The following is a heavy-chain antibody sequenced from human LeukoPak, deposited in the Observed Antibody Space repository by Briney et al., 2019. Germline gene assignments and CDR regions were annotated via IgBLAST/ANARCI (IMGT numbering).Heavy chain of an antibody. CDR2: IYDSGSS. V-gene: IGHV4-59*08. J-gene: IGHJ5*02. CDR3: ARQSRGGAGRPWWFDP. CDR1: GGSISSYF. Sequence: SETLSLSCTVSGGSISSYFWSWVRQPPGKGLEWIGYIYDSGSSDYNPYHKSRVTISLDMSKNQSSLKLTSVTAADTAVYYCARQSRGGAGRPWWFDPWGQGTLVTVSS. D-gene: IGHD6-6*01.